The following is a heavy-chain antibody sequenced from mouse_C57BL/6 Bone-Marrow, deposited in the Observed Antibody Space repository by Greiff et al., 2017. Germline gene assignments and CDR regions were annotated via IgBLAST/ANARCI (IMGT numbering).Heavy chain of an antibody. V-gene: IGHV1-69*01. Sequence: VQLQQPGAELVMPGASVKLSCKASGYTFTSYWMHWVKQRPGQGLEWIGEIDPSDSYTNYNQKFKGKSTLTVDKYSSTAYMQLSSLTSEYSAVYYCARSGMYYYGSDYWGQGTTLTVSS. J-gene: IGHJ2*01. CDR2: IDPSDSYT. CDR3: ARSGMYYYGSDY. CDR1: GYTFTSYW. D-gene: IGHD1-1*01.